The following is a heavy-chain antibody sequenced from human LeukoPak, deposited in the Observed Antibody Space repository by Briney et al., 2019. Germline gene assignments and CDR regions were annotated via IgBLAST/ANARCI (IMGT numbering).Heavy chain of an antibody. CDR3: ARAKYYYGSGFDY. D-gene: IGHD3-10*01. CDR1: GGSTSSYY. V-gene: IGHV4-59*01. Sequence: SETLSLTCTVSGGSTSSYYWSWIRQPPGKGLEWIGYIYYSGSTNYNPSLKSRVTISVDTSKNQFSLKLSSVTAADTAVYYCARAKYYYGSGFDYWGQGTLVTVSS. CDR2: IYYSGST. J-gene: IGHJ4*02.